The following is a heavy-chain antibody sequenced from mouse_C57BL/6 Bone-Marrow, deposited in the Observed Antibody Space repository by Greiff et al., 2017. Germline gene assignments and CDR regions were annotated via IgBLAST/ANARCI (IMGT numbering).Heavy chain of an antibody. D-gene: IGHD1-1*02. CDR3: ARHGGWDYFDY. CDR1: GFTFSDYY. CDR2: ISNGGGST. Sequence: EVQVVESGGGLVQPGGSLKLSCAASGFTFSDYYMYWVRQTPEKRLEWVAYISNGGGSTYYPATVKGRFTISRDNAKNTLYLQMSRLKSEDTAMYYCARHGGWDYFDYWGQGTTLTVSS. J-gene: IGHJ2*01. V-gene: IGHV5-12*01.